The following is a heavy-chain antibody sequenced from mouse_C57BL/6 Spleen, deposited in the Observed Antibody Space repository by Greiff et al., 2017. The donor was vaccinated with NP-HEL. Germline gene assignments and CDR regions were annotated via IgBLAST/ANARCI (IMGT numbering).Heavy chain of an antibody. J-gene: IGHJ2*01. V-gene: IGHV1-80*01. Sequence: QVQLQQSGAELVKPGASVKISCKASGYAFSSYWMNWVKQRPGKGLAWIGQIYPGDGDTNYNGKFKGKATLTADKSSSTAYMQRSSLTSEDSAVYFCARSYYDYDLYFDYWGQGTTLTVSS. CDR1: GYAFSSYW. CDR2: IYPGDGDT. D-gene: IGHD2-4*01. CDR3: ARSYYDYDLYFDY.